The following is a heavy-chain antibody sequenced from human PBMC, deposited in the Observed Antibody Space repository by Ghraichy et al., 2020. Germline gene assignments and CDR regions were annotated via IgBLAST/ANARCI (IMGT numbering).Heavy chain of an antibody. J-gene: IGHJ5*02. Sequence: SETLSLTCAVSGGSISSGGYSWSWIRQPPGKGLEWIGYIYHSGSTYYNPSLKSRVTISVDRSKNQFSLKLSSVTAADTAVYYCARGYSSIAAEGWFDPWGQGTLVTVSS. CDR1: GGSISSGGYS. V-gene: IGHV4-30-2*01. D-gene: IGHD6-13*01. CDR3: ARGYSSIAAEGWFDP. CDR2: IYHSGST.